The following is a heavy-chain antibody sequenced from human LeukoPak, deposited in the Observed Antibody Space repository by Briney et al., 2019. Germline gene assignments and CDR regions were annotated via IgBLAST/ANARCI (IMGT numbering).Heavy chain of an antibody. Sequence: ASVKVSCKASGYTFTDYYIHWMRQAPGQGLEWMGWINSNSGGTNYAQKFQVRVTMTRDTPTSTAFMELSWLTSDDTAAYYCARTSIAARRADFDYWGQGTVVTVSS. CDR3: ARTSIAARRADFDY. CDR1: GYTFTDYY. J-gene: IGHJ4*02. V-gene: IGHV1-2*02. CDR2: INSNSGGT. D-gene: IGHD6-6*01.